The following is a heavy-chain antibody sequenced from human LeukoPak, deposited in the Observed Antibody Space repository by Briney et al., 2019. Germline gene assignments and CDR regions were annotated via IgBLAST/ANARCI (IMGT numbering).Heavy chain of an antibody. J-gene: IGHJ4*02. CDR2: IYPGDSDT. CDR3: ARSGSAYYYFGY. D-gene: IGHD3-22*01. Sequence: GEALKISSKGSGYSFTSYWIGWVRNMPGKGLECMGIIYPGDSDTRYSPSFQGQVTISADKSISTAYLQWSSLKASDTAMYDCARSGSAYYYFGYWGQGTLVTVSS. CDR1: GYSFTSYW. V-gene: IGHV5-51*01.